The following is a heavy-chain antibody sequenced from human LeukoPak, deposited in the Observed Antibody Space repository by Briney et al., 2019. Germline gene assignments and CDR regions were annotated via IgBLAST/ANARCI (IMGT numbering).Heavy chain of an antibody. Sequence: ASMKVSCKASGYTFTSYGISWVRQAPGQGLEWMGWISAYNGNTNYAQKLQGRVTMTTDTSTSTAYMELRSLRSDDTAVYYCARDRDYYDSSPLGYWGQGTLVTVSS. CDR3: ARDRDYYDSSPLGY. CDR2: ISAYNGNT. CDR1: GYTFTSYG. V-gene: IGHV1-18*01. J-gene: IGHJ4*02. D-gene: IGHD3-22*01.